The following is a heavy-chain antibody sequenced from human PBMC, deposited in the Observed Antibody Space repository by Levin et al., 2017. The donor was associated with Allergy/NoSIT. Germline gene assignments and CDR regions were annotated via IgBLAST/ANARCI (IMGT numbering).Heavy chain of an antibody. CDR2: ISGGST. CDR3: ANLRYNWND. Sequence: GGSLRLSCAASGFTFSSYAMSWVRQAPGKGLEWVSGISGGSTYYADSVKGRFTISRDNSKNTLYLQMNSLRAEDTAVYYCANLRYNWNDWGQGALVTVSS. CDR1: GFTFSSYA. D-gene: IGHD1-1*01. V-gene: IGHV3-23*01. J-gene: IGHJ4*02.